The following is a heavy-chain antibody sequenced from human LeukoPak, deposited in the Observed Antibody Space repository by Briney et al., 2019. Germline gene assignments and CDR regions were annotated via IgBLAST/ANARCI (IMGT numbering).Heavy chain of an antibody. CDR2: IYYTGTF. Sequence: SETLSLTCTVSDGSIRNYYWNWFRQPPGKGLEWIGHIYYTGTFHYHPSLESRVSISIDTSKNQFSLKLRSVTTVDTAVYYCARWGRFDGRDNFVADYWGQGTLVTVSS. J-gene: IGHJ4*02. CDR1: DGSIRNYY. CDR3: ARWGRFDGRDNFVADY. V-gene: IGHV4-59*01. D-gene: IGHD2-21*01.